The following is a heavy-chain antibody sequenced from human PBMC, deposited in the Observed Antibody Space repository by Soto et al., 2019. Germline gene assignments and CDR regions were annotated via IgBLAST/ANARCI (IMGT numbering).Heavy chain of an antibody. V-gene: IGHV1-46*01. CDR2: INPSVGST. J-gene: IGHJ4*02. CDR1: GEFNASSS. D-gene: IGHD3-22*01. CDR3: ARESAGRDEFESSGDFDY. Sequence: ASAELCCKESGEFNASSSRQWVRQEHRQGLEWMGMINPSVGSTSYVEKFQGRVTMTRDTSTSTVYMELSSLRSEDTAVYYCARESAGRDEFESSGDFDYWGQGTLVTVSS.